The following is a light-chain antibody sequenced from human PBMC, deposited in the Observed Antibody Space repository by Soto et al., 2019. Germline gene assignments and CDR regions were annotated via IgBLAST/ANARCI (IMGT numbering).Light chain of an antibody. J-gene: IGLJ1*01. CDR3: SSYTSSSTPDV. CDR2: EVS. CDR1: SSDVGGYNY. Sequence: QSALTQPASVSGSPGQSITISCTGTSSDVGGYNYVSWYQQHPGKAPKLMIYEVSNRPSGVSNRFSGSKSGNTASLTISGLQAEEEVDYYCSSYTSSSTPDVNGTGTKLTVL. V-gene: IGLV2-14*01.